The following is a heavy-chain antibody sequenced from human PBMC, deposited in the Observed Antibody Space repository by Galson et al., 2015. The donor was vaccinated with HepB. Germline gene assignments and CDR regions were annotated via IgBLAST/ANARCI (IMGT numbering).Heavy chain of an antibody. Sequence: SETLSLTCTVSGGSISSSSYYWGWIRQPPGKGLEWIGSIYYSGSTYYNPSLKSRVTISVDTSKNQFSLKLSSVTAADTAVYYCASRVRYSSGWSDLYYYYGMDVWGQGTTVTVSS. CDR2: IYYSGST. V-gene: IGHV4-39*01. CDR3: ASRVRYSSGWSDLYYYYGMDV. J-gene: IGHJ6*02. D-gene: IGHD6-19*01. CDR1: GGSISSSSYY.